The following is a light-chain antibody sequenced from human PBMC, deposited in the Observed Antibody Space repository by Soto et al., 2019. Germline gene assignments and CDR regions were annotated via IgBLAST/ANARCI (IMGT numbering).Light chain of an antibody. J-gene: IGKJ2*01. Sequence: ETVMTQSPATLSVSPGEGATLSCRASQSVSSNFAWYQQKPGQAPRLLIYGASTRATGIPARFSGSGSGTEFSLTISSLQSEDLAVYYCQQYNNWPPYTFGQGTKLEI. V-gene: IGKV3-15*01. CDR1: QSVSSN. CDR2: GAS. CDR3: QQYNNWPPYT.